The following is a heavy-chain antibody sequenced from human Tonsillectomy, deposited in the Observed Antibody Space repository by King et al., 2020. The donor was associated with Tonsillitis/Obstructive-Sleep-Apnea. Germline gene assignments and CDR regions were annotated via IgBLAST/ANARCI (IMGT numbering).Heavy chain of an antibody. D-gene: IGHD3-10*01. CDR1: GFTFSSYR. CDR2: ISSSSSYI. CDR3: ARGKGSGEDV. V-gene: IGHV3-21*01. J-gene: IGHJ6*04. Sequence: EVQLVESGGGLVKPGGSLRLSCAASGFTFSSYRMNWVRQAPGKGLEWVSSISSSSSYIYYADSVKGRFTISRDNAKNSLYLQMNSLRAEDTAVYYCARGKGSGEDVWGKGTTVTVSS.